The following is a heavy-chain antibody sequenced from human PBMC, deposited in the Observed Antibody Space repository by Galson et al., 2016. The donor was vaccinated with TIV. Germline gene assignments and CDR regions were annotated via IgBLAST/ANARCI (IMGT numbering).Heavy chain of an antibody. CDR2: ISYDGSKK. CDR1: GLSLSNYG. J-gene: IGHJ6*02. Sequence: SLRLSCAASGLSLSNYGMHWVRQAPGKGLEWVAIISYDGSKKYYGDSVKGRFTVSRDSSKDTLYLQMNSLRPDDTAVYSCAKDVEISVFRVAPGMDVWGQGTTVTVSS. D-gene: IGHD3-3*01. V-gene: IGHV3-30*18. CDR3: AKDVEISVFRVAPGMDV.